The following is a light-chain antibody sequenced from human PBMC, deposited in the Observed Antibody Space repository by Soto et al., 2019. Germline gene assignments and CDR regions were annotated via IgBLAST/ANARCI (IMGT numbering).Light chain of an antibody. CDR2: VNS. V-gene: IGLV1-40*01. J-gene: IGLJ1*01. CDR1: SSNIGAGYD. Sequence: QSALTQPPSVSGAPGQRVTISCTGSSSNIGAGYDVHWYQEVPGTAPKLLIYVNSNRPSGVPDRFSGSKSGTSASLAITGLQAEDEASYFCQSYDSDLSGYVFGTGTKLTVL. CDR3: QSYDSDLSGYV.